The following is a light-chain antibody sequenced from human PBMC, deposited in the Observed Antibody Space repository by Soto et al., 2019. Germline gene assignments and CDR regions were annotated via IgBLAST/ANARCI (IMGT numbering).Light chain of an antibody. CDR1: SGYSNYK. CDR3: GADHGSGSNFVRV. CDR2: VGTGGIVG. V-gene: IGLV9-49*01. Sequence: QLVLTQPPSASASLGASVTLTCTLSSGYSNYKVDWYQQRPGKGPRFVMRVGTGGIVGSKGDGIPDRFSVLGSGLNRYLTIKNIQEEDESDYHCGADHGSGSNFVRVFGGGIQLTVL. J-gene: IGLJ3*02.